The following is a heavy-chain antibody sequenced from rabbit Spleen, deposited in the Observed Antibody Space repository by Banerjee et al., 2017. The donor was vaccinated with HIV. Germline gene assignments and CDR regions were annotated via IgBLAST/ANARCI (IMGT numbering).Heavy chain of an antibody. V-gene: IGHV1S40*01. CDR2: IDGGSSDKT. Sequence: QSLEESGGDLVKPGASLTLTCTASGFSFSNSYWICWVRQAPGKGLEWIACIDGGSSDKTGYASWAKGRFTISKTSSTTVTLQMTSLTAADTATYFCVRDLGYAGYAGYDYAYFNLWGPGTLVTVS. CDR3: VRDLGYAGYAGYDYAYFNL. D-gene: IGHD6-1*01. CDR1: GFSFSNSYW. J-gene: IGHJ4*01.